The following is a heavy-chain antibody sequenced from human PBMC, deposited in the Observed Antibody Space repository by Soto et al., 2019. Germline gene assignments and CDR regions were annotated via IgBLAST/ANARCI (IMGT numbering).Heavy chain of an antibody. V-gene: IGHV3-33*01. Sequence: QVQLVESRGDVVQPGRSLRLSCAASGLTISAYGMNWVRQAPGKGLEWVAVIWSDGSNEYYADSVKGRFTISRDNSKNTLYLQMNSLRAEDTAVYYCARGVHYNYYGMDVWGQGTTVTASS. CDR2: IWSDGSNE. CDR1: GLTISAYG. J-gene: IGHJ6*02. CDR3: ARGVHYNYYGMDV.